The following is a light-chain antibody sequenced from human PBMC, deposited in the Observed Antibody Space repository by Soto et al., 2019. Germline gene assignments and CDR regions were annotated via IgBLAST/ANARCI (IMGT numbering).Light chain of an antibody. CDR1: ALPKQY. V-gene: IGLV3-25*02. Sequence: SYELTQPPSVSVSPGQTARITCSGDALPKQYSYWYLQKPGQAPVLVIYKDSERSSGIPERFSGSSSGKTVTLTISGVQAEDEADYYCQSADSSGTYVFGTGTKVTVL. CDR3: QSADSSGTYV. J-gene: IGLJ1*01. CDR2: KDS.